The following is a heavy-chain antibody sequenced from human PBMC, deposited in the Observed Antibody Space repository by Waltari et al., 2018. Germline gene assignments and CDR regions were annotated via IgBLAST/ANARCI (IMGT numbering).Heavy chain of an antibody. V-gene: IGHV1-69*08. CDR1: GGTFSSYT. D-gene: IGHD6-19*01. Sequence: QVQLVQSGAEVKKPGSSVKVSCKASGGTFSSYTISWVRQAPGQGLEWMGRIIPILGIANYAQKFQGRGTITADKSTSTAYMELSSLRSEDTAVYYCARDSSGWSGGGYFDYWGQGTLVTVSS. CDR3: ARDSSGWSGGGYFDY. J-gene: IGHJ4*02. CDR2: IIPILGIA.